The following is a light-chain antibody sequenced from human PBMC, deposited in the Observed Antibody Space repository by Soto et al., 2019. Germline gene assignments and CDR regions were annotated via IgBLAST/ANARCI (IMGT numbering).Light chain of an antibody. V-gene: IGKV1-5*03. CDR3: QEYNSHSRYT. Sequence: DIQMTQSPSTLSASVGDRVTITCRASQSISSWLAWYQQKPGKAPKLLIYTASSLESGGPSRFSGSGSGTEVTLTISSLQPDDFATYYCQEYNSHSRYTFGQGTKLEIK. J-gene: IGKJ2*01. CDR2: TAS. CDR1: QSISSW.